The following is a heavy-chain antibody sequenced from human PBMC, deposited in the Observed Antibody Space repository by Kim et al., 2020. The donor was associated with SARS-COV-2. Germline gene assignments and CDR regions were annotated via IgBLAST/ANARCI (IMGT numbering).Heavy chain of an antibody. CDR2: ITTYNGKT. Sequence: ASVKVSCKASGYSFTSYVINWVRQAPGQGLEWMGWITTYNGKTNYAPRFQGRVTVTTDTSTTTVYMELGSLRSDDTAVYYCGRVGEDYYDTTTYYGTMNPNTIDHWGQGTLVTVSS. J-gene: IGHJ4*02. CDR1: GYSFTSYV. CDR3: GRVGEDYYDTTTYYGTMNPNTIDH. V-gene: IGHV1-18*01. D-gene: IGHD3-22*01.